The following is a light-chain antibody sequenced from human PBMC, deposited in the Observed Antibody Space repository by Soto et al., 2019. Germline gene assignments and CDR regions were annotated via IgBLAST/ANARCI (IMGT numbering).Light chain of an antibody. Sequence: QSVLTQSSSVSAAAGQKVTISCSGSYSNIGSNFVSWYQHFPGSAPKLVIYDNTQRPSGIPDRFSGSKSGSSATLGITGLRTGDEADYYCGTWDSSLNVVVFGGGTKLTVL. V-gene: IGLV1-51*01. CDR1: YSNIGSNF. J-gene: IGLJ2*01. CDR3: GTWDSSLNVVV. CDR2: DNT.